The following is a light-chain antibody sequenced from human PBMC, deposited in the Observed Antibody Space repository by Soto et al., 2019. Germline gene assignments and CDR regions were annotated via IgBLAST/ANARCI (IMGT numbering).Light chain of an antibody. CDR2: AAS. V-gene: IGKV3-20*01. CDR3: QQYYASSWT. Sequence: EIVLTHSPGTLSLSPGERATLSCRASQSISSTYLAWYRQKPGQAPRLLIYAASSRATGIPDRFSGSGSGTDFTLTISRLEPEDFAVYYCQQYYASSWTFGQGTKVDIK. J-gene: IGKJ1*01. CDR1: QSISSTY.